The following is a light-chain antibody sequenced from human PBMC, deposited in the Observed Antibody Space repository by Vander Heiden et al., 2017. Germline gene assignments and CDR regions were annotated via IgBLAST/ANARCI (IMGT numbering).Light chain of an antibody. V-gene: IGKV1-39*01. J-gene: IGKJ4*01. CDR1: QSISSY. CDR3: QQYYSTLLT. CDR2: AAS. Sequence: DIQINQSPSSLSASVGDRVTITCRASQSISSYLNWYQQKPGKAPKLLIYAASSLQSGVPSRFSGSGSGTDFTLTISSLQPEDFATYYCQQYYSTLLTFGEGTKVEIK.